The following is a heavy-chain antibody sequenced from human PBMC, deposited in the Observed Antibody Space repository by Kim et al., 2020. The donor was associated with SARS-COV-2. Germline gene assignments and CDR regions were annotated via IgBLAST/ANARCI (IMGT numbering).Heavy chain of an antibody. Sequence: SESLSLTCTVSGGSISSGGYYWSWIRQHPGKGLEWIGYIYYSGSTYYNPSLKSRVTISVDTSKNQFSLKLSSVTAADTAVYYCARGRYYDILTGYYTGDQIDYWGQGTLVTVSS. CDR1: GGSISSGGYY. CDR3: ARGRYYDILTGYYTGDQIDY. J-gene: IGHJ4*02. V-gene: IGHV4-31*03. CDR2: IYYSGST. D-gene: IGHD3-9*01.